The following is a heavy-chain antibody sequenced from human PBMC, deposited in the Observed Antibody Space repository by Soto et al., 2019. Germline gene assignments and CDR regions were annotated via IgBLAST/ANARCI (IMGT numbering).Heavy chain of an antibody. CDR2: INAYNGNT. V-gene: IGHV1-18*01. J-gene: IGHJ4*02. Sequence: QVQLVQSGAEVKKPGASVKVSCKASGYTFTSYGISWVRQAPGQGLEWMGWINAYNGNTKYAQKLQGRGTMTTDTSTSTAYMELRSLRADDPAVYYCARDQAMAQFDYWGQGTLVTVSS. CDR1: GYTFTSYG. D-gene: IGHD5-18*01. CDR3: ARDQAMAQFDY.